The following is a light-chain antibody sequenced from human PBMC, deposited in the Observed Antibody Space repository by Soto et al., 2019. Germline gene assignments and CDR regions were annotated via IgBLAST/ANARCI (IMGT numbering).Light chain of an antibody. CDR1: ISDVGAYNF. V-gene: IGLV2-14*01. Sequence: QSALTLPASVSGSPGQSSTISCTGTISDVGAYNFVSWYQQYPGKAPKVMIYEVNNRPSGVSNRFSGSKSGNTASLTISGLQAEDEADYYCRSFTRSSTYVFGSGTKVTVL. J-gene: IGLJ1*01. CDR2: EVN. CDR3: RSFTRSSTYV.